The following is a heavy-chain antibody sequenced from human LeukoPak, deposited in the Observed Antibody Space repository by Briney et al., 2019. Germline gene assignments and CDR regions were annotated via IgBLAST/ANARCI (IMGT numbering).Heavy chain of an antibody. Sequence: GGSLRLSCAASGFPFSTYGMNWARQAPGKGLEWVSSLNSDSRYKFYADSVKGRFTISRDNAKNSLYLQMSSLTTEDTAVYYCARDLGEADIFDYWGQGTLVTVSS. CDR3: ARDLGEADIFDY. CDR1: GFPFSTYG. D-gene: IGHD3-16*01. J-gene: IGHJ4*02. V-gene: IGHV3-21*06. CDR2: LNSDSRYK.